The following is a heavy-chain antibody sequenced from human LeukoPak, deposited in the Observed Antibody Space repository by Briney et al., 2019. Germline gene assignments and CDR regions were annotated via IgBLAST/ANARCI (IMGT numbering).Heavy chain of an antibody. V-gene: IGHV4-34*01. CDR1: GGSLSGYY. CDR2: INHSGST. CDR3: ARELNHFWSGLYMDV. Sequence: PESLSLTCVVYGGSLSGYYWSWVRQSQGMGLEWIGKINHSGSTNYNPSLKSRVSMSVETSKNQNSLKLSSVTAADTAVYYCARELNHFWSGLYMDVWGKGTTVTVSS. D-gene: IGHD3-3*02. J-gene: IGHJ6*03.